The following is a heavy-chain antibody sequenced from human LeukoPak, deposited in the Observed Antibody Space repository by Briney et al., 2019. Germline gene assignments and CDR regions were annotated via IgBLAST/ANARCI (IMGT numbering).Heavy chain of an antibody. Sequence: GGSLRLSCAASGFTFSSYAMHWVRQAPGKGLEWVAVISYDGSNKYYADSVKGRFTISRDNSKNTLYLQMNSLRAEDTAVYYCAREDDYYFDYWGQGTLVTVSS. J-gene: IGHJ4*02. D-gene: IGHD2-21*02. CDR1: GFTFSSYA. CDR3: AREDDYYFDY. V-gene: IGHV3-30-3*01. CDR2: ISYDGSNK.